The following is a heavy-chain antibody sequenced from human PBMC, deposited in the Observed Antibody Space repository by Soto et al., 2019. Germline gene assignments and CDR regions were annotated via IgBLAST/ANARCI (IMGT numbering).Heavy chain of an antibody. Sequence: GAAVKVSCKASGYTFTSYTMHWVRQAPGQRLEWMGWINIGNGNTKYSQKFQGRVTITRDTSASTASMELSSLRSEDTAVYYCARAGKGAIAVSGGGDYWGQGTLVTVSS. CDR3: ARAGKGAIAVSGGGDY. CDR2: INIGNGNT. V-gene: IGHV1-3*04. J-gene: IGHJ4*02. D-gene: IGHD6-19*01. CDR1: GYTFTSYT.